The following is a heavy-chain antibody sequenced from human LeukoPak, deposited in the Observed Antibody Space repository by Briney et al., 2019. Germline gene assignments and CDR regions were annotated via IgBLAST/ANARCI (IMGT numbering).Heavy chain of an antibody. V-gene: IGHV3-48*03. CDR3: ARPRYYYGSGSYAY. J-gene: IGHJ4*02. D-gene: IGHD3-10*01. CDR1: GFTFSSYE. Sequence: GGSLRLSCAASGFTFSSYEMNWVRQAPGKGLEWVSYISSSGSTIYYADSVKGRFTISRDNAKNSLYLQMNSLRAEDTAVYYCARPRYYYGSGSYAYWGQGTLVTVSS. CDR2: ISSSGSTI.